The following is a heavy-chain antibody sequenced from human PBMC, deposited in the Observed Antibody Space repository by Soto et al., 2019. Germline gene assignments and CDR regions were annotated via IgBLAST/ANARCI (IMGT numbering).Heavy chain of an antibody. V-gene: IGHV3-23*01. CDR3: AKRLSSSGWNDFDY. CDR2: ISGSGGST. J-gene: IGHJ4*02. CDR1: GFTFCSYA. Sequence: PGVSLRLSCAASGFTFCSYAMSWVRQSPGKGLEWVSAISGSGGSTYYADSVKGRFTISRDNSKNTLYLQMNSLRAEDTAVYYCAKRLSSSGWNDFDYWGQGTLVTVSS. D-gene: IGHD6-19*01.